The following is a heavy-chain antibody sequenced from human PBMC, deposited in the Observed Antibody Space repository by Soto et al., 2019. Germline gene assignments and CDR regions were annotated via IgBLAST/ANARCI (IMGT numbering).Heavy chain of an antibody. V-gene: IGHV1-18*01. J-gene: IGHJ3*01. CDR3: QQWRDDGFEF. CDR2: ISPYNSKT. CDR1: GHTFTNYG. Sequence: QVHLVQSGAEVKKPGASVTVSCEASGHTFTNYGISWVRQAPGQGLEWMGWISPYNSKTNYAQKFQGRVNMTAATSTATAYMELRSLRSDDTAVYYCQQWRDDGFEFWGQGTMVTVSS. D-gene: IGHD6-19*01.